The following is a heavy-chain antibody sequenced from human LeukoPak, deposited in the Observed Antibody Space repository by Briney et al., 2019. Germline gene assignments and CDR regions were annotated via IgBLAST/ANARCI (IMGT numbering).Heavy chain of an antibody. J-gene: IGHJ3*02. D-gene: IGHD1-26*01. CDR2: INPNSGGT. CDR3: ARVILGLLDAFDI. CDR1: GYTFTGYY. Sequence: ASVKVSCKASGYTFTGYYMHWVRQAPGQGLEWMGWINPNSGGTNYAQKFQGGVTMTRDTSISTAYMELSRLRSDDTAVYYCARVILGLLDAFDIWGQGTMVTVSS. V-gene: IGHV1-2*02.